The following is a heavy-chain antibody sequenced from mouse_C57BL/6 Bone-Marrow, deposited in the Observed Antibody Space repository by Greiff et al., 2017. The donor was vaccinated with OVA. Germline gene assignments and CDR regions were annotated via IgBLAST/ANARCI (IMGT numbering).Heavy chain of an antibody. D-gene: IGHD2-3*01. J-gene: IGHJ1*03. CDR3: AVDGWLLRYFDV. CDR2: INPNNGTT. V-gene: IGHV1-39*01. CDR1: GYSFTDYN. Sequence: VQLKQSGPELVKPGASVKISCKASGYSFTDYNMNWVKQSYGKSLEWIGVINPNNGTTSYNQKFKGKATLTVDQSSSTAYMQLNSLTSEDSAVYYCAVDGWLLRYFDVWGTGTTVTVSS.